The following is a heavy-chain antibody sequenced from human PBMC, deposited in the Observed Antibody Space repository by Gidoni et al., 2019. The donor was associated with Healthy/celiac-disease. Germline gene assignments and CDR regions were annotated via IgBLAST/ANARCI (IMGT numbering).Heavy chain of an antibody. V-gene: IGHV3-30*18. CDR2: ISYDGSNK. Sequence: QVQLVESGGGVVQPRRSLRLSCAASGFTFSSYGMHWVRQAPGKGLEWVAVISYDGSNKYYADSVKGRFTISRDNSKNTLYLQMNSLRAEDTAVYYCAKDQGDGYDNYYYYGMDVWGQGTTVTVSS. CDR3: AKDQGDGYDNYYYYGMDV. CDR1: GFTFSSYG. D-gene: IGHD5-12*01. J-gene: IGHJ6*02.